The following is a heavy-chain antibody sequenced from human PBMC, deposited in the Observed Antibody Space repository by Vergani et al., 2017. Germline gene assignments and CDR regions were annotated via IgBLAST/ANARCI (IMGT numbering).Heavy chain of an antibody. CDR1: GFTFSSYW. CDR3: ASWGYGDYVHYYYGMDV. D-gene: IGHD4-17*01. CDR2: IKQDGSEK. V-gene: IGHV3-7*01. J-gene: IGHJ6*02. Sequence: EVQLVESGGGLVQPGGSLRLSCAASGFTFSSYWMSWVRQAPGKGLEWVANIKQDGSEKYYVDSVKGRFTISRDNAKNSLYLQMNSLRAEDTAVYYCASWGYGDYVHYYYGMDVWGQGTTGTVSS.